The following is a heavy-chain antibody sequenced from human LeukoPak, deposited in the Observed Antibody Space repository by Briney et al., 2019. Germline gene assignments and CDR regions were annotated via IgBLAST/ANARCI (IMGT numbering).Heavy chain of an antibody. CDR2: IKSKTDGGTT. J-gene: IGHJ6*02. CDR3: TTEEYSSSPGGYYYGMDA. D-gene: IGHD6-6*01. CDR1: GFTFSNAW. V-gene: IGHV3-15*01. Sequence: GGSLRLSCAASGFTFSNAWMSWVRQAPGKGLEWVGRIKSKTDGGTTDYAAPVKGRFTISRDDSKNTLYLQMNSLKTEDTAVYYCTTEEYSSSPGGYYYGMDAWGQGTTVTVSS.